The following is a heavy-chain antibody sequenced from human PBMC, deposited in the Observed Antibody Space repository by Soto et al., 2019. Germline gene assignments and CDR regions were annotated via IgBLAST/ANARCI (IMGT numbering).Heavy chain of an antibody. Sequence: GGSLRLSCAASGFTFSSYAMHWVRQAPGKGLEWVAVISYDGSNKYYADSVKGRFTISRDNSKNTLYLQMNSLRAEDTAVYYCARDRGQSYYDFWSGYYPWYYYYGMDVWGQGTTVTVSS. D-gene: IGHD3-3*01. V-gene: IGHV3-30-3*01. CDR2: ISYDGSNK. J-gene: IGHJ6*02. CDR3: ARDRGQSYYDFWSGYYPWYYYYGMDV. CDR1: GFTFSSYA.